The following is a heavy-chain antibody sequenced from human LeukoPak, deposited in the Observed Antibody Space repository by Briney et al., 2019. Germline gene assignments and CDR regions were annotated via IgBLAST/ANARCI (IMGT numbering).Heavy chain of an antibody. J-gene: IGHJ4*02. Sequence: GRSLRLSCAGSGFTFSSYAMHWVRQAPGKGLEWVAVISYDGSNKYYADSVKGRFTISRDNSKNTLYLQMNSLRAEDTAVYDCARGVVVAAYFDYWGQGTLVTVSS. CDR1: GFTFSSYA. CDR2: ISYDGSNK. CDR3: ARGVVVAAYFDY. V-gene: IGHV3-30*04. D-gene: IGHD2-15*01.